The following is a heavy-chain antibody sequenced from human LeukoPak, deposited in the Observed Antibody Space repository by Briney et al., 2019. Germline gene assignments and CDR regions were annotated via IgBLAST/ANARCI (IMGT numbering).Heavy chain of an antibody. CDR1: GFTFKSYA. J-gene: IGHJ5*02. Sequence: GGSLRLSCSASGFTFKSYAMHWVRQAPGKGLEYVSSINTNGANTYYADSVKGRFTISRDNSRNTVYVQMNSLTPEDTAVYYCVKGSWFDPWGQGTLVTVSS. V-gene: IGHV3-64*05. CDR2: INTNGANT. CDR3: VKGSWFDP.